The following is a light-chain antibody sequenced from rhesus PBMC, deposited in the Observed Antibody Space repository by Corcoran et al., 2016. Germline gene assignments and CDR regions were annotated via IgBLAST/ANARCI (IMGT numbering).Light chain of an antibody. CDR3: SAYASCSAFI. CDR1: SSDIGGYNR. CDR2: EVS. Sequence: QAALTQSPSVSGSPGQSVTISCTGTSSDIGGYNRVSWYQQHPGKAPKLMIYEVSKRPSGVSDRFSVSKSGNTASLTISGLQAEDEADYYGSAYASCSAFIFGAGTRLTVL. J-gene: IGLJ1*01. V-gene: IGLV2-13*02.